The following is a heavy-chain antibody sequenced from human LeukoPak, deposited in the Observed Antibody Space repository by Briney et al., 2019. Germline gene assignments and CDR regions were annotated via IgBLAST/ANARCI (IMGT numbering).Heavy chain of an antibody. CDR1: GFTFDDYA. J-gene: IGHJ5*02. Sequence: GRSLRLSCAASGFTFDDYAMHWVRQAPGKGLEWVSGISWNSGTIGYADSVKGRFTISRDNSKNSLYLQMNSLRADDTAVYYCTRGEAFLTSTWYNWFDPWGQGTLVTVSS. V-gene: IGHV3-9*01. D-gene: IGHD6-13*01. CDR3: TRGEAFLTSTWYNWFDP. CDR2: ISWNSGTI.